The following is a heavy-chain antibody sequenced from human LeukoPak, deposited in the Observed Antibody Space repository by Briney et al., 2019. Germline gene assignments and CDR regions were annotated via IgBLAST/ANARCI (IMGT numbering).Heavy chain of an antibody. D-gene: IGHD6-19*01. Sequence: PSQTLSLTCTVSGGSISSSTYYWGWIRKPPGKGLEWIGSMYYSGNTYYNPSLKSRVTISVDTSKNQFSLKVNSVIAADTAVYYCARGKKYNSGCFYFDYWGQGALVTVSS. CDR1: GGSISSSTYY. CDR3: ARGKKYNSGCFYFDY. J-gene: IGHJ4*02. V-gene: IGHV4-39*01. CDR2: MYYSGNT.